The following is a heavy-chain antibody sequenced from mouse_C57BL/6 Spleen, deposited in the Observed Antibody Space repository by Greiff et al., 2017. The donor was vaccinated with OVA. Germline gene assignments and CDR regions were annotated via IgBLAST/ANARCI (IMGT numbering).Heavy chain of an antibody. J-gene: IGHJ3*01. CDR2: IYPRDGST. D-gene: IGHD2-4*01. Sequence: VQLQQSGPELVKPGASVKLSCKASGYTFTSYDINWVKQRPGQGLEWIGWIYPRDGSTKYNEKFKGKATLTVDTSSSTAYMQLSSLTSEYSAVYYCARPDYDPNGGFAYWGQGTLVTVSA. CDR3: ARPDYDPNGGFAY. V-gene: IGHV1-85*01. CDR1: GYTFTSYD.